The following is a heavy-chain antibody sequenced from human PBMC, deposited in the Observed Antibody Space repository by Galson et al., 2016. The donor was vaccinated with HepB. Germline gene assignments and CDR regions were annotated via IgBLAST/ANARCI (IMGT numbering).Heavy chain of an antibody. J-gene: IGHJ4*02. V-gene: IGHV3-30-3*01. CDR3: ARALTGIVATGGH. Sequence: SLRLSCAASGFTFSSYTMHWVRQAPGKGLEWVALISFDETTKYYADSVKGRFTIARDNSQKTLFLQTSSLRGDDTAMYYCARALTGIVATGGHWGQGTLVIVSS. D-gene: IGHD5-12*01. CDR1: GFTFSSYT. CDR2: ISFDETTK.